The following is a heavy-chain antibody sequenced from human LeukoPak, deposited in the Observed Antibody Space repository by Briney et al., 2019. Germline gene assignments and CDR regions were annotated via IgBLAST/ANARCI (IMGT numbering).Heavy chain of an antibody. V-gene: IGHV1-8*02. Sequence: GASVKVSCKASGYTFTSYGISWVRQAPGQGLEWMGWMNPNSGNTGYAQKFQGRVTMTRNTSISTAYVELSSLRSEDTAVYYCARFRDAENWFDPWGQGTLVTVSS. D-gene: IGHD5-24*01. CDR3: ARFRDAENWFDP. CDR1: GYTFTSYG. CDR2: MNPNSGNT. J-gene: IGHJ5*02.